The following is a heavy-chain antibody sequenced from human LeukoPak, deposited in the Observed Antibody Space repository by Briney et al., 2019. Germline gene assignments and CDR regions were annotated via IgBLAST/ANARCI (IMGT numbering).Heavy chain of an antibody. CDR3: ARSSGYYSSLFYMHV. D-gene: IGHD3-22*01. J-gene: IGHJ6*03. CDR2: MNPNNGNT. CDR1: GYTFTSYD. V-gene: IGHV1-8*01. Sequence: ASVKVSGKASGYTFTSYDINWVRQATGQGLEWMGWMNPNNGNTGYAQKFQGRVTMTRNTSISTAYMELSSLRSEDTAVYYCARSSGYYSSLFYMHVWGKGTTVTVSS.